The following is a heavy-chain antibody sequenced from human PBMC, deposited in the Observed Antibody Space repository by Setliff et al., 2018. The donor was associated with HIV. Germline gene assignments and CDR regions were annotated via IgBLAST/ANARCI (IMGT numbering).Heavy chain of an antibody. V-gene: IGHV4-34*01. D-gene: IGHD3-16*01. CDR3: ARYVAYDEDDFDI. CDR2: INYSGST. Sequence: ETLSLTCAVYGGSFSNYYWSWIRQPPGKGPEWIGEINYSGSTKYNPSLKSRVTMSVDTSKNQFSLKLNSVTAADTAVYYCARYVAYDEDDFDIWGQGTMVTVSS. J-gene: IGHJ3*02. CDR1: GGSFSNYY.